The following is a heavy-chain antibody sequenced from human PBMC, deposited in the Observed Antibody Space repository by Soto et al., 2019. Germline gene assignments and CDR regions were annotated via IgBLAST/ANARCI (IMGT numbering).Heavy chain of an antibody. D-gene: IGHD2-15*01. J-gene: IGHJ6*02. CDR3: AKEEVLVVVVARDYYGMDV. V-gene: IGHV3-30*18. CDR1: GFTFSSYG. CDR2: ISYDGSNK. Sequence: QVQLVESGGGVVQPGRSLRLSCAASGFTFSSYGMHWVRQAPGKGLEWVAVISYDGSNKYYADSVKGRFTISRDNSKXXLXXQMNSLRAEDTAVYYCAKEEVLVVVVARDYYGMDVWGQGTTVTVSS.